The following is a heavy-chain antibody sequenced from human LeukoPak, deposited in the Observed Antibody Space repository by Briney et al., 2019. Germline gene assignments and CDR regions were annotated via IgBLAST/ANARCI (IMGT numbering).Heavy chain of an antibody. CDR2: VNRDGSET. Sequence: GGSLRLSCAASGFTLSNHWMTWIRQVPGRGPEWVANVNRDGSETYYLDSVKGRFTISKDNAKNSLYLQMNSLRAEDTALYHCARNNGMDVWGQGTTVTVSS. CDR1: GFTLSNHW. V-gene: IGHV3-7*03. CDR3: ARNNGMDV. J-gene: IGHJ6*02.